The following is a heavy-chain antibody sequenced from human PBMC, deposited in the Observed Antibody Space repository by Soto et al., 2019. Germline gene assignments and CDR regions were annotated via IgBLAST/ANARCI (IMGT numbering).Heavy chain of an antibody. V-gene: IGHV4-31*03. Sequence: SETLSLTCTVSGGSISSGGYYWSWIRQHPGKGLEWIGYIYYSGSTYYNPSLKSRVTISVDTSKNQFSLKLSSVTAADTAVYYCARDVRLVAGRVYYYMDVWGKGTTVTVSS. CDR1: GGSISSGGYY. CDR2: IYYSGST. J-gene: IGHJ6*03. CDR3: ARDVRLVAGRVYYYMDV. D-gene: IGHD6-19*01.